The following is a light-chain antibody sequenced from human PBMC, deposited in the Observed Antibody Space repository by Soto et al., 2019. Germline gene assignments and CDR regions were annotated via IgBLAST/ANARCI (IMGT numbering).Light chain of an antibody. CDR2: GNS. V-gene: IGLV1-40*01. CDR1: SSNIGAGYD. CDR3: QSYDSSLSGVV. J-gene: IGLJ2*01. Sequence: QSVLTQPPSVSGAPGQRVTISCTGSSSNIGAGYDVHWYQQLPGTAPNLLIYGNSNRPSGVPDRFSGSKSGTSASLAITGLQAEDEADYDCQSYDSSLSGVVFGGGTKVTVL.